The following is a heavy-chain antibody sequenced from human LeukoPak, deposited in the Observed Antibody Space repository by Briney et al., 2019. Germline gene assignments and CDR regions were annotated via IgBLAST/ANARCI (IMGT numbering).Heavy chain of an antibody. V-gene: IGHV3-74*03. CDR3: ARGAFVRGPLDY. Sequence: GGSLRLSCAASGFSFSSYWMNWVRQTPGKGLVWVAHINTDGRTTTYADSVKGRFTISRDNAKNSLYLQMNSLRAEDTAVYYCARGAFVRGPLDYWGQGTLVTVSS. CDR2: INTDGRTT. J-gene: IGHJ4*02. CDR1: GFSFSSYW. D-gene: IGHD3-16*02.